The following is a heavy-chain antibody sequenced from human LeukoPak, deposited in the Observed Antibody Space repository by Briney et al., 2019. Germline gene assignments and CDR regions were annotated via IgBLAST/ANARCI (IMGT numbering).Heavy chain of an antibody. CDR2: IYPGDSDT. J-gene: IGHJ4*02. CDR1: GYSFTSYW. V-gene: IGHV5-51*01. Sequence: GESLKISCKGSGYSFTSYWIGWVRQMPGKGLERMGIIYPGDSDTRYSTSFQGQVTISADKSISTAYLQWSSLKASDTAMYYCARLGGDYYDSSGYYFDYWGQGTLVTVSS. CDR3: ARLGGDYYDSSGYYFDY. D-gene: IGHD3-22*01.